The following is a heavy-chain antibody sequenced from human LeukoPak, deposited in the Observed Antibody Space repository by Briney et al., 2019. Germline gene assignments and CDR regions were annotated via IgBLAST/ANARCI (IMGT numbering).Heavy chain of an antibody. Sequence: GGSLRLSCAASGFTFSNVWMSWVRQAPGKGLEWVGRIKTKTDAGTTDYAAAVKGRFTISRDDSKNTLYLQMNSLKTEDTAVYYCTTTQVGVTFGLDYWGQGTLVTVSS. D-gene: IGHD1-26*01. CDR3: TTTQVGVTFGLDY. V-gene: IGHV3-15*01. CDR1: GFTFSNVW. J-gene: IGHJ4*02. CDR2: IKTKTDAGTT.